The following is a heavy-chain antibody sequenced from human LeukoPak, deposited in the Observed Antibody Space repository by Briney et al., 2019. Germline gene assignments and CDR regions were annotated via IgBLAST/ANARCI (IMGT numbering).Heavy chain of an antibody. CDR1: GGSISSYY. V-gene: IGHV4-59*01. CDR2: IYYSGST. J-gene: IGHJ4*02. D-gene: IGHD6-6*01. Sequence: PSETLSLTCTVSGGSISSYYWSWIRQPPGKGLEWLGYIYYSGSTNYNPSLKSRVTISVDTSKNQFSLKLSSVTAADTAVYYCARDLVPGTYWGQGTLVTVSS. CDR3: ARDLVPGTY.